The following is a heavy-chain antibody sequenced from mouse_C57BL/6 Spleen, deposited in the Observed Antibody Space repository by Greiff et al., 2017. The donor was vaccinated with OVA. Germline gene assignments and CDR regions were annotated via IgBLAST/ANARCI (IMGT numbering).Heavy chain of an antibody. D-gene: IGHD2-4*01. CDR3: ARLYYDSPYWYFDV. V-gene: IGHV3-6*01. CDR1: GYSITSGYY. CDR2: ISYDGSN. Sequence: DVKLQESGPGLVKPSQSLSLTCSVTGYSITSGYYWNWIRQFPGNKLEWMGYISYDGSNNYNPSLKNRISITRDTSKNQFFLKLNSVTTEDTATYYCARLYYDSPYWYFDVWGTGTTVTVSS. J-gene: IGHJ1*03.